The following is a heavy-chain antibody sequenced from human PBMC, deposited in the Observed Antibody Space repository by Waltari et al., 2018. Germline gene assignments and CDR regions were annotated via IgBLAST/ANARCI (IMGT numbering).Heavy chain of an antibody. CDR1: GGTFSSYA. V-gene: IGHV1-69*01. CDR3: ARDLGYCSGGSCYKHNWFDP. J-gene: IGHJ5*02. Sequence: QVQLVQSGAEVKKPGSSVKVSCKASGGTFSSYAIRWVRKAPGHGLEWMGGIIPIFGTANYAQKFQGRVTITADESTSTAYMELSSLRSEDTAVYYCARDLGYCSGGSCYKHNWFDPWGQGTLVTVSS. D-gene: IGHD2-15*01. CDR2: IIPIFGTA.